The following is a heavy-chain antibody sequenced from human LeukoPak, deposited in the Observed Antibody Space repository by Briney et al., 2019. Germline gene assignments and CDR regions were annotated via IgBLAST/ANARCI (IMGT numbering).Heavy chain of an antibody. CDR3: ARGRATVTTHWFDP. V-gene: IGHV1-8*03. D-gene: IGHD4-11*01. CDR1: GYTFTSYD. CDR2: MNPNSGNT. J-gene: IGHJ5*02. Sequence: ASVKVSCQASGYTFTSYDINWVRQATGQGLEWMGWMNPNSGNTGYAQKFQGRVTITRNTYISKAYMELNSLRSEDTAVYYCARGRATVTTHWFDPWGQGTVVTVSS.